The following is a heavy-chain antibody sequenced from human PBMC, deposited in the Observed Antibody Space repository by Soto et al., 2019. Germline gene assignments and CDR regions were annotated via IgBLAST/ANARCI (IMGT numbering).Heavy chain of an antibody. J-gene: IGHJ4*02. D-gene: IGHD6-19*01. V-gene: IGHV3-48*02. CDR1: GFTLTTYS. Sequence: LRLSCAVSGFTLTTYSMNWVRQAPGKGLEWISFINKNGFTIYYADSVKGRFTISRDYAKNSLYLQMDSLRHEDTAVYYCARGAVTGTSLFDYWGLGTLVTVSS. CDR2: INKNGFTI. CDR3: ARGAVTGTSLFDY.